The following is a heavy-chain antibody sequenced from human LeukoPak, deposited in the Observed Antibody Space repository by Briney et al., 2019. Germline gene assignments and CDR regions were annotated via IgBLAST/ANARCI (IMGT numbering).Heavy chain of an antibody. D-gene: IGHD5-18*01. CDR2: INHSGST. CDR3: APQTIQLGAFDI. J-gene: IGHJ3*02. Sequence: SETLSLTCAAYGGSFSGYYWSWIRQPPGKGLEWIGEINHSGSTNYNPSLKSRVTISVDTSKNQFSLKLSSVTAADTAVYYCAPQTIQLGAFDIWGQGTMVTASS. CDR1: GGSFSGYY. V-gene: IGHV4-34*01.